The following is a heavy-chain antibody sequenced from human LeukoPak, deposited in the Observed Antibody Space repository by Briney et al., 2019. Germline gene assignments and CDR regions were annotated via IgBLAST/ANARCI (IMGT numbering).Heavy chain of an antibody. Sequence: ASVKVSCKASGYTFTSYDINWVRQATGQGLEWMGWMNPNSGNTGYAQKFQGRVTMTRNTSISTAYMVLSSLRSEDTAVYYCARGLDIVADYGDFWNDIDYWGQGTLVTVSS. D-gene: IGHD4-17*01. CDR2: MNPNSGNT. CDR1: GYTFTSYD. J-gene: IGHJ4*02. CDR3: ARGLDIVADYGDFWNDIDY. V-gene: IGHV1-8*01.